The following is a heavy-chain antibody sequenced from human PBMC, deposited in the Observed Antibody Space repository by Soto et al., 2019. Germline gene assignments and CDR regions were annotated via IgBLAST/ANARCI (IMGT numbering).Heavy chain of an antibody. CDR2: INPNSGGT. D-gene: IGHD3-3*01. V-gene: IGHV1-2*04. CDR1: GYTFTGYY. J-gene: IGHJ6*02. Sequence: ASVKVSGKASGYTFTGYYMHWVRQAPGQGLEWMGWINPNSGGTNYAQKFQGWVTMTRDTSISTAYMELSRLRSDDTAVYYCARGSQRITIFGVVLRMDVWGQGTTVTVSS. CDR3: ARGSQRITIFGVVLRMDV.